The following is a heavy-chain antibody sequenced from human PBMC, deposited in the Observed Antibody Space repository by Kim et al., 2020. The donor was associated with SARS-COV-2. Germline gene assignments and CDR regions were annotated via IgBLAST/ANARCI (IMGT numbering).Heavy chain of an antibody. CDR3: ARDIDIIVVVPAAPFDY. D-gene: IGHD2-2*01. Sequence: VKGRFTISRDNAKNSLYLQMNSLRAEDTAVYYCARDIDIIVVVPAAPFDYWGQGTLVTVSS. J-gene: IGHJ4*02. V-gene: IGHV3-21*01.